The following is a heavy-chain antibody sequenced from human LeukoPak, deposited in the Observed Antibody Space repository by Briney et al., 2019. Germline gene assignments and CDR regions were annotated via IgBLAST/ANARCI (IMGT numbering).Heavy chain of an antibody. CDR2: INPNSGDT. CDR3: ARGSPMTKSFPQDY. CDR1: GYTITDYY. D-gene: IGHD2-21*01. V-gene: IGHV1-2*02. Sequence: ASVKVSCKASGYTITDYYMHWVRQAPGQGLEWMGWINPNSGDTKSAQAFQGGVTMTRDTSVNTAYMELSSLRSDDTAVYYCARGSPMTKSFPQDYWGQGTLITVSS. J-gene: IGHJ4*02.